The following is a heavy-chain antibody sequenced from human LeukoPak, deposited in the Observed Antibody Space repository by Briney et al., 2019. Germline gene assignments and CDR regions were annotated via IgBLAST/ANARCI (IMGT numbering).Heavy chain of an antibody. Sequence: GGSLRLSCVAPGFTFGDSATSWVRQAPGKGLEWVGFIRSKAYGGTTEYAASVKGRFPISIDNSKSIAYLQMNSLKTEVTAVYYCTRDSEWGLLLAYWGEGTLVTVSS. CDR1: GFTFGDSA. V-gene: IGHV3-49*04. D-gene: IGHD1-26*01. CDR2: IRSKAYGGTT. CDR3: TRDSEWGLLLAY. J-gene: IGHJ4*02.